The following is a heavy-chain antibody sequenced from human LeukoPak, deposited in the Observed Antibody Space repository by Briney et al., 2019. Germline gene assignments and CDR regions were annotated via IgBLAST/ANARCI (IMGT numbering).Heavy chain of an antibody. D-gene: IGHD5-24*01. CDR2: ISGSNSFK. J-gene: IGHJ4*02. CDR1: GSTFSDNY. CDR3: AKDMGEMATILYYFDY. V-gene: IGHV3-11*05. Sequence: PGGSLRLSCAASGSTFSDNYMSWIRQAPGKGLEWVSYISGSNSFKNYADSVKGRFTISRDNAKNSLFLQMNSLRAEDTAVYYCAKDMGEMATILYYFDYWGQGTLVTVSS.